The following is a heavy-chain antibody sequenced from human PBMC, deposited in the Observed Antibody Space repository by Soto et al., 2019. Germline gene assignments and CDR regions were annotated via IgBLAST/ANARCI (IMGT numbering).Heavy chain of an antibody. CDR1: GGTFSSYT. Sequence: QVQLVQSGAEVKKPGSSVKVSCKASGGTFSSYTISWVRQAPGQGLEWMGRIIPILGIANYAQKFQGRVTMTAHKSTSTTDMELSSLRSYDTAVYYCARDNPDYGDYFFDSWGQGTLVTVSS. CDR2: IIPILGIA. CDR3: ARDNPDYGDYFFDS. D-gene: IGHD4-17*01. J-gene: IGHJ4*02. V-gene: IGHV1-69*08.